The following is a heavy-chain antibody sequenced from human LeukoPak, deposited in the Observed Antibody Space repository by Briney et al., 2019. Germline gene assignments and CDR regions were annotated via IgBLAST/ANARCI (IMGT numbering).Heavy chain of an antibody. CDR3: AKGDDILTGYFDY. J-gene: IGHJ4*02. Sequence: GGSLRLSCAASGFTFSSYAMSWVRQAPGKGLEWVSAISGSGGSTCYADSVKGRFTISRDNSKNTLYLQMNSLRAEDTAVYYCAKGDDILTGYFDYWGQGTLVTVSS. D-gene: IGHD3-9*01. CDR2: ISGSGGST. V-gene: IGHV3-23*01. CDR1: GFTFSSYA.